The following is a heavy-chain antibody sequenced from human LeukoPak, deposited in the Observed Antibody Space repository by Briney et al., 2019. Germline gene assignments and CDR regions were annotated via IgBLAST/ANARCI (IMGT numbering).Heavy chain of an antibody. CDR1: GGSISSGGYS. Sequence: SETLSLTCAVSGGSISSGGYSWSWIRQPPGKGLEWIGYIYHSGSTNYNPSLKSRVTISVDTSKNQFSLKLSSVTAADTAVYYCARDGRVRSHYYYYGMDVWGKGTTVTVSS. D-gene: IGHD3-3*01. J-gene: IGHJ6*04. CDR3: ARDGRVRSHYYYYGMDV. V-gene: IGHV4-30-2*01. CDR2: IYHSGST.